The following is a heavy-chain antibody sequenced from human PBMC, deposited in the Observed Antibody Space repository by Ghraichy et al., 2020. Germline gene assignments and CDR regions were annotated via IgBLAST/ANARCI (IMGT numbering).Heavy chain of an antibody. V-gene: IGHV1-18*01. Sequence: ASVKVSCKASGYTFTSYPISWVRQAPGQGLEWMGWISTYSGNTNYAQSLQGRVTMTTDTSTSTAYMELRSLRSDDTAVYYCAREPYCGGDCYLTEYFQHWGQGTLVTVSS. J-gene: IGHJ1*01. CDR2: ISTYSGNT. CDR1: GYTFTSYP. D-gene: IGHD2-21*02. CDR3: AREPYCGGDCYLTEYFQH.